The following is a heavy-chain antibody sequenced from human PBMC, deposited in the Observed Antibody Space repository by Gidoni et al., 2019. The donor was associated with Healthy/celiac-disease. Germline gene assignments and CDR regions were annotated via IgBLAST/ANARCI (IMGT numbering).Heavy chain of an antibody. Sequence: QVQLVESGGGVVQPGRSLRLPRASSGFPFRSSVRHWVRQAPGKGLGGGAVISYDGSNKYYADSVKGRFTISRDNSKNTLYLQMNSLRAEDTAVYYCARDRTYFDWLSYYYGMDVWGQGTTVTVSS. V-gene: IGHV3-30-3*01. D-gene: IGHD3-9*01. CDR3: ARDRTYFDWLSYYYGMDV. CDR2: ISYDGSNK. J-gene: IGHJ6*02. CDR1: GFPFRSSV.